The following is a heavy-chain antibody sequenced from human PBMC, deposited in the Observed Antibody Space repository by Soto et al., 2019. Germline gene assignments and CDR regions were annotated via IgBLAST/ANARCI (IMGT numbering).Heavy chain of an antibody. CDR2: IYYSGST. CDR1: GGSISSGGYY. V-gene: IGHV4-31*03. Sequence: QVQLQESGPGLVKPSQTLSLTCTVSGGSISSGGYYWSWIRQHPAKGLEWIGNIYYSGSTYYNPSLSSRVTISVDTSKNRCSLKVNAVTAADKAVYYCARAGYSYGPNPLLYWGQGTLVTVSS. CDR3: ARAGYSYGPNPLLY. J-gene: IGHJ4*02. D-gene: IGHD5-18*01.